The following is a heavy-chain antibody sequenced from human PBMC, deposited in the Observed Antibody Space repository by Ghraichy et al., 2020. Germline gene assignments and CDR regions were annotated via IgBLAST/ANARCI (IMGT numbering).Heavy chain of an antibody. V-gene: IGHV3-23*01. J-gene: IGHJ6*02. D-gene: IGHD2/OR15-2a*01. CDR2: ISGSGGST. CDR3: AKAGGTTFALRERNGMDV. CDR1: GFTFSSYA. Sequence: GGSLRLSCAASGFTFSSYAMSWVRQAPGKGLEWVSAISGSGGSTYYADSVKGRFTISRDNSKNTLYLQMNSLRAEDTAVYYCAKAGGTTFALRERNGMDVWGQGTTVTVSS.